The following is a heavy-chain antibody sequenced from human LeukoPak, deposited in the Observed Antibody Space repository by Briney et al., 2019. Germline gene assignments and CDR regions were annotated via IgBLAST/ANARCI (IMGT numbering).Heavy chain of an antibody. Sequence: GGSLRLSCAASGFTFSDYYRSWIRQAPGKGLEWVSYISSSGSTIYYADSVKGRFTISRDNAKNSLYLQMNSLRAEDTAVYYCARHYDYVWGSYRGGTAIRYWGQGTLVTVSS. CDR1: GFTFSDYY. J-gene: IGHJ4*02. CDR3: ARHYDYVWGSYRGGTAIRY. V-gene: IGHV3-11*01. CDR2: ISSSGSTI. D-gene: IGHD3-16*02.